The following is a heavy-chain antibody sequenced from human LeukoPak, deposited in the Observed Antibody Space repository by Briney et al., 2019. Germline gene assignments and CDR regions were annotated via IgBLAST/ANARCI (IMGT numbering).Heavy chain of an antibody. CDR2: IRCSGDRT. CDR3: AKDSRIEGSTFRIYQYMDV. J-gene: IGHJ6*03. D-gene: IGHD3-16*02. CDR1: GFTFSSYA. V-gene: IGHV3-23*01. Sequence: GGSLRLSCAASGFTFSSYAMSWVRQAPGKGLEWVSAIRCSGDRTHYADSVKGRFTISRDNSKNTLYLQMNSLRAEDTAVYYCAKDSRIEGSTFRIYQYMDVGGKGTAVTVSS.